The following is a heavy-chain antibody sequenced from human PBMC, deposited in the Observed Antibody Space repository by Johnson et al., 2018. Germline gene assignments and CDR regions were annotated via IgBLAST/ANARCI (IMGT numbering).Heavy chain of an antibody. J-gene: IGHJ6*03. CDR1: GFTFSSYG. Sequence: QVQLVESGGGVVQPGRSLRLSCAASGFTFSSYGMHWVSQAPGKGLEWVAVISYDGSNKYYADSVQGRFTISRDKSKNTPYLQMTSLRAEDTAVYYCAKDIRSRSSSSLSGDMDVWGKGTTVTVSS. D-gene: IGHD6-6*01. CDR3: AKDIRSRSSSSLSGDMDV. CDR2: ISYDGSNK. V-gene: IGHV3-30*18.